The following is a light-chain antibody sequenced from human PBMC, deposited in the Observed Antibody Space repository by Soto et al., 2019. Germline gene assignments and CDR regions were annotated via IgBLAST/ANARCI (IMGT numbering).Light chain of an antibody. CDR2: EVI. CDR3: SSYTSSTTVL. V-gene: IGLV2-14*01. CDR1: SSDVGGYTY. Sequence: QSAPTPPASVSGSPGQSVTISCPGTSSDVGGYTYVSWYQQHPGKAPKLLIYEVINRPSGVSNRFAASKSGNTASLTISWLQTEDEAHYYCSSYTSSTTVLFGGGTKVTVL. J-gene: IGLJ2*01.